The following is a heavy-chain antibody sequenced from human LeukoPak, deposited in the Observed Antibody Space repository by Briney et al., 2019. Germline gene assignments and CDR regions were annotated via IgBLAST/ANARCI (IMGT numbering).Heavy chain of an antibody. J-gene: IGHJ4*02. V-gene: IGHV4-39*07. Sequence: SETLSLTCTVSGGSISSSSYYWGWIRQPPGKGLEWIGSIYYSGSTYYNPSLKSRVTISVDTSKNQFSLKLSSVTAADTAVYYCARRGVATALDYWGQGTLVTVSS. CDR3: ARRGVATALDY. D-gene: IGHD5-12*01. CDR1: GGSISSSSYY. CDR2: IYYSGST.